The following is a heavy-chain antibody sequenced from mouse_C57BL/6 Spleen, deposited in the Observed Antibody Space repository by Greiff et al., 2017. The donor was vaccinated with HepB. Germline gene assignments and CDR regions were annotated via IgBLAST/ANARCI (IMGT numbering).Heavy chain of an antibody. CDR1: GYTFTSYW. CDR2: IDPSDSYT. CDR3: ARVGAWFAY. Sequence: VKLQESGAELVRPGTSVKLSCKASGYTFTSYWMHWVKQRPGQGLEWIGVIDPSDSYTNYNQKFKGKATLTVDTSSSTAYMQLSSLTSEDSAVYYCARVGAWFAYWGQGTLVTVSA. J-gene: IGHJ3*01. V-gene: IGHV1-59*01.